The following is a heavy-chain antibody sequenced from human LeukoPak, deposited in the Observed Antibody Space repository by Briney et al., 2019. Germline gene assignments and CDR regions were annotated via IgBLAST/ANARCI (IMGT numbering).Heavy chain of an antibody. CDR3: AREGPTVTRKFDY. CDR1: GFTFSSYA. J-gene: IGHJ4*02. CDR2: ISYDGSNK. Sequence: PGRSPRLSCAASGFTFSSYAMHWVRQAPGKGLEWVAVISYDGSNKYYADSVKGRFTISRDNSKNTLYLQMNSLRAEDTAVYYCAREGPTVTRKFDYWGQGTLVTVSS. V-gene: IGHV3-30-3*01. D-gene: IGHD4-17*01.